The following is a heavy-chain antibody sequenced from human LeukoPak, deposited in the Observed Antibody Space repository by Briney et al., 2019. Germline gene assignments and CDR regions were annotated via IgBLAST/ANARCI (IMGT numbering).Heavy chain of an antibody. V-gene: IGHV3-23*01. J-gene: IGHJ5*02. Sequence: GGSLRLSCAASGFTFSSCAMTWVRQAPGKGLEWVSGISANAHSTYYAGSVKGRFTISRDNSKNTLYLQMNSLRAEDTAVYYCAKDRGDFWSGYPNNWFDPWGQGTLVTVSS. CDR2: ISANAHST. D-gene: IGHD3-3*01. CDR3: AKDRGDFWSGYPNNWFDP. CDR1: GFTFSSCA.